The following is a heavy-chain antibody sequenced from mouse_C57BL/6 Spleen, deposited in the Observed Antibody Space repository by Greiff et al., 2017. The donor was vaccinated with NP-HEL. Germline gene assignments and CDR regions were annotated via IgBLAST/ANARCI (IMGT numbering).Heavy chain of an antibody. CDR3: ARYGGTTVVANFDY. CDR2: IYPGDGDT. Sequence: VKLQESGAELVKPGASVKISCKASGYAFSSYWMNWVKQRPGKGLEWIGQIYPGDGDTNYNGKFKGKATLTADKSSSTAYMQLSSLTSEDSAVYFCARYGGTTVVANFDYWGQGTTLTVSS. V-gene: IGHV1-80*01. D-gene: IGHD1-1*01. CDR1: GYAFSSYW. J-gene: IGHJ2*01.